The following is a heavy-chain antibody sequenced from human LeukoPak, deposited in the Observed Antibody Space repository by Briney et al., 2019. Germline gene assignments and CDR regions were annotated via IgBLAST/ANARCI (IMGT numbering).Heavy chain of an antibody. D-gene: IGHD2-21*02. Sequence: SETLSLTCTVSGGSISSYYRSWIRQPPGKGLEWIGYVYYSGSTNDNPSLKSRVTISVDTSKNQFSLKLSSVTAADTAVYYCARYYCAGVCYYFQHWGQGTLVTVSS. CDR3: ARYYCAGVCYYFQH. V-gene: IGHV4-59*01. CDR1: GGSISSYY. CDR2: VYYSGST. J-gene: IGHJ1*01.